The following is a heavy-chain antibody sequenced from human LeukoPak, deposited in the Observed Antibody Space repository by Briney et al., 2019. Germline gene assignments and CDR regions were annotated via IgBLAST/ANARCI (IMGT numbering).Heavy chain of an antibody. D-gene: IGHD3-10*01. Sequence: SETLSLTCTVSGGSMSVHYWSWIRQPPGKGLEWIGHIYYTGATTYNPSLKSPVSISVDTSKNQFSLRLTSVTAADTAVYFCARIYLFYYGSESYKYYFDYWGQGMLVTVSS. CDR2: IYYTGAT. CDR1: GGSMSVHY. CDR3: ARIYLFYYGSESYKYYFDY. J-gene: IGHJ4*02. V-gene: IGHV4-59*11.